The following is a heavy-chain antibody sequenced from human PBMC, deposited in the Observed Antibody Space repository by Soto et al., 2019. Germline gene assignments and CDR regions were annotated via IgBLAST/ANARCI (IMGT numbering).Heavy chain of an antibody. V-gene: IGHV3-15*07. D-gene: IGHD2-21*01. CDR1: GFTFSNAW. CDR2: IKSKTDGGTT. J-gene: IGHJ6*02. CDR3: TTGEGYYYYGMDV. Sequence: EVQLVESGGGLVKPGGSLRLSCAASGFTFSNAWMNWVRQAPGKGLEWVGRIKSKTDGGTTDYAAPVKGRFTISRDDSKNTLYLQMNSLKTEDTAVYYCTTGEGYYYYGMDVCGQGTTVTVSS.